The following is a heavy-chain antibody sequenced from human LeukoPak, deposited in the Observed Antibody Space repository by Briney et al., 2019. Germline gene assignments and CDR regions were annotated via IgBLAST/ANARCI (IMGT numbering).Heavy chain of an antibody. CDR2: ICSTGSDI. CDR3: ARDLPTGTYRAIFDN. Sequence: PGGSLRLSCAGSGFIFSNYEMNWVRQAPGKGLEWVSYICSTGSDIYYADSVKGRFTISRDNAENSLYLQMNSLRAEDTAVYYCARDLPTGTYRAIFDNWGQGTLVTVSS. V-gene: IGHV3-48*03. CDR1: GFIFSNYE. J-gene: IGHJ4*02. D-gene: IGHD1-26*01.